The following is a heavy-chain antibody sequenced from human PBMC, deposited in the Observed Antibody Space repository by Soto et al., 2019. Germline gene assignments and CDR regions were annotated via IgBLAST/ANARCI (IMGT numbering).Heavy chain of an antibody. CDR3: AREPPYPSYCSSTSCYGDYFDY. D-gene: IGHD2-2*01. CDR1: GYTFTSYG. V-gene: IGHV1-18*01. CDR2: ISAYNGNT. J-gene: IGHJ4*02. Sequence: GASVTVSCQASGYTFTSYGISWVRQAPGQGLEWMGWISAYNGNTNYAQKLQGRVTMTTDTSTSTAYMELRSLRSDDTAVYYCAREPPYPSYCSSTSCYGDYFDYWGQGTLVTVSS.